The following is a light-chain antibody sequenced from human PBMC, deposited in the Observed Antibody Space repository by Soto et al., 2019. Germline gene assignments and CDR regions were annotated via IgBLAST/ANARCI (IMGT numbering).Light chain of an antibody. CDR2: ANT. J-gene: IGLJ1*01. CDR3: QSYDRSLTLRV. Sequence: QSVLTQPPSVSGAPGQRVTISCTGSSSNIGAGYDVHWYQQLPGTAPKLLIYANTNRPSGVPDRISGSKSGTSASLAITGRQADDEADYYRQSYDRSLTLRVFGTGTKLTVL. CDR1: SSNIGAGYD. V-gene: IGLV1-40*01.